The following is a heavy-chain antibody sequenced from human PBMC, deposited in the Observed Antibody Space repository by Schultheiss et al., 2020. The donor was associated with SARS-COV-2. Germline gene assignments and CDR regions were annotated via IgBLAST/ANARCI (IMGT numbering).Heavy chain of an antibody. Sequence: GGSLRLSCAASGFTFSSYEMNWVRQAPAKGLEWVSYISSSGSTIYYADSVKGRFTISRDNAKNSLYLQMNSLRAEDTAVYYCARDGSSLFFAEYFQHWGQGTLVTVSS. J-gene: IGHJ1*01. CDR2: ISSSGSTI. V-gene: IGHV3-48*03. D-gene: IGHD2/OR15-2a*01. CDR3: ARDGSSLFFAEYFQH. CDR1: GFTFSSYE.